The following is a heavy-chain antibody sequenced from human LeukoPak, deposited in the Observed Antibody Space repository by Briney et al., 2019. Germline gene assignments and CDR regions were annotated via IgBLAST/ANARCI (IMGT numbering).Heavy chain of an antibody. V-gene: IGHV3-30*04. Sequence: PGGSLRLSCAASGFTFSSYAMHWVRQAPGKGLEWVAVISYDGSNKYYADSVKGRFTISRDNSKNTLYLQMNSLRAEDTAVYYCAKEIAVAGGRGFDYWGQGTLVTVSS. CDR2: ISYDGSNK. J-gene: IGHJ4*02. D-gene: IGHD6-19*01. CDR3: AKEIAVAGGRGFDY. CDR1: GFTFSSYA.